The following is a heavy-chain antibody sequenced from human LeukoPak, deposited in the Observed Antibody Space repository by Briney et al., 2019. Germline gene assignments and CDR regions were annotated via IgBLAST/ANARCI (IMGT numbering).Heavy chain of an antibody. V-gene: IGHV3-30*02. CDR2: IRYDGSNK. CDR1: GFSFSNYG. Sequence: PGGSLRLSCAASGFSFSNYGMHWVRQAPGKGLEWLTFIRYDGSNKYYADSVKGRFTISRDNSKNTLYLQMNSLRAEDTAVYYCARGPYRSGLTPGGYWGQGTLVTVSS. CDR3: ARGPYRSGLTPGGY. J-gene: IGHJ4*02. D-gene: IGHD3-10*01.